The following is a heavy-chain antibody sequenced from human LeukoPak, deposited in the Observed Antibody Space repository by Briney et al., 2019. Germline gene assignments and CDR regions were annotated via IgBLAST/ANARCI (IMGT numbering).Heavy chain of an antibody. J-gene: IGHJ4*02. CDR1: GGSFSGYY. V-gene: IGHV4-34*01. D-gene: IGHD5-12*01. CDR3: ARIGLYSGYPIDY. CDR2: INHSGST. Sequence: SETLSLTCAVSGGSFSGYYWSWIRQPPGKGLEWIGEINHSGSTNYNPSLKSRVTISVDTSKNQFSLKLSSVTAADTAVYYCARIGLYSGYPIDYWGQGTLVTVSS.